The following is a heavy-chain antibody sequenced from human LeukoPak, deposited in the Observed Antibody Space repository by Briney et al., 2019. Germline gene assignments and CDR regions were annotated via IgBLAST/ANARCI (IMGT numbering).Heavy chain of an antibody. J-gene: IGHJ5*02. CDR1: GFTFSSYG. D-gene: IGHD3-10*01. Sequence: GGSLRLSCAASGFTFSSYGMHWVRQAPGKGLEWVSVIYSGGSTYYADSVKGRFTISRDNSKNTLYLQMNSLRAEDTAVYYCARGAYGSGSYGDNWFDPWGQGTLVTVSS. V-gene: IGHV3-66*01. CDR2: IYSGGST. CDR3: ARGAYGSGSYGDNWFDP.